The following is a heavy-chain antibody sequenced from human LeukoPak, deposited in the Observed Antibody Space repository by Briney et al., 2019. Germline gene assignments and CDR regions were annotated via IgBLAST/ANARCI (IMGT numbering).Heavy chain of an antibody. CDR2: ISSTSSYI. V-gene: IGHV3-21*01. CDR3: AREDSSGWFYAFDI. J-gene: IGHJ3*02. D-gene: IGHD6-19*01. Sequence: GGSLRLSCAASGFTFSSYSMNWVRQAPGKGLEWVSSISSTSSYIYYADSVKGRFTISTDNAKNSLYLQMNSLRAEDTAVYYCAREDSSGWFYAFDIWGQGTMVTVSS. CDR1: GFTFSSYS.